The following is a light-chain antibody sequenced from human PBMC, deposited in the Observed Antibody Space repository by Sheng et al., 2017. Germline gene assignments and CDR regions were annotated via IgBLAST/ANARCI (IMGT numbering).Light chain of an antibody. CDR1: QSVGDN. J-gene: IGKJ5*01. Sequence: EIVVTQSPAILSASPGERVTLSCRASQSVGDNLAWYQQKPGQAPRLLIYSASTRATGIPARFSGSGSGTEFTLTISSLQSEXFAVYYCQQRSNWPLITFGQGTRLEI. CDR2: SAS. CDR3: QQRSNWPLIT. V-gene: IGKV3-15*01.